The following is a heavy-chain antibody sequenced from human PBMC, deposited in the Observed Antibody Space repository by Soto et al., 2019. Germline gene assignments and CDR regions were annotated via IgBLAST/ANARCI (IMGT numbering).Heavy chain of an antibody. V-gene: IGHV1-46*01. D-gene: IGHD2-15*01. Sequence: QVQLVQSGAEVKKPGASVKVSCKASGYTFTSYYMHWVRQAPGQGLEWMGIINPSGGSTSYAQKYQGRVTMTRDTSTSTVYMEMSSLRSEDTAVYYCARDYARVVLAARGMDVWGQGTTVTVSS. CDR3: ARDYARVVLAARGMDV. CDR1: GYTFTSYY. J-gene: IGHJ6*02. CDR2: INPSGGST.